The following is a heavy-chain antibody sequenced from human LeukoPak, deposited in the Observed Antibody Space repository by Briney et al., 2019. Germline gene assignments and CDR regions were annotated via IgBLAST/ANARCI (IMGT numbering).Heavy chain of an antibody. CDR3: AKGTMGRGFGY. Sequence: GGSLRLSCAASGFTFSSYAMNWVSQAPGKGLEWVSAISGSGGNTYYADSVKGRFTISRDNSKNTLYLQMNSLRAEDTAVYYCAKGTMGRGFGYWGQGTLVTVSS. J-gene: IGHJ4*02. V-gene: IGHV3-23*01. D-gene: IGHD3-10*01. CDR2: ISGSGGNT. CDR1: GFTFSSYA.